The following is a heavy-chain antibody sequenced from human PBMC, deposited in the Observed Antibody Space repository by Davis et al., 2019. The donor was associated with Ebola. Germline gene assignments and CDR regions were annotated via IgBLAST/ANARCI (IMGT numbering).Heavy chain of an antibody. CDR2: IIPILGIP. CDR3: FTDPVVIGTVD. J-gene: IGHJ4*02. CDR1: GGTFSSYA. Sequence: SVKVSCKASGGTFSSYAISWVRQAPGQGLEWMGRIIPILGIPNYAQKFQGRVTITADKSTSTAYMELSSLRSEDTAMYYCFTDPVVIGTVDWGQGTLVTVSS. D-gene: IGHD1-7*01. V-gene: IGHV1-69*04.